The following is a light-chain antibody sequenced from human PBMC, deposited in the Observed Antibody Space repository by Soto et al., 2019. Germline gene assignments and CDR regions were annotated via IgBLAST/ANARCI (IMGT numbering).Light chain of an antibody. CDR1: QSVSSNY. CDR3: QQHGSSPWM. Sequence: EIVLTQFPGTLSLSPGERATLSCRASQSVSSNYLAWYQQRPGQPPNLLIFGASNRAPGIPDRFSGSGSGTDFTLTISRLEPEDFAVYYCQQHGSSPWMFGQGTKVDIK. J-gene: IGKJ1*01. V-gene: IGKV3-20*01. CDR2: GAS.